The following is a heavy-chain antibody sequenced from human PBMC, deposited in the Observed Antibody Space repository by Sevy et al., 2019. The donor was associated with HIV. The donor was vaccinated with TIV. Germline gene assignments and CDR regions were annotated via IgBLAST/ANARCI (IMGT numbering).Heavy chain of an antibody. J-gene: IGHJ6*02. CDR1: GFNFSSYW. CDR2: ISSDGSIT. Sequence: GGSLRLSCAASGFNFSSYWMHWVRQAPGKGLVWVSRISSDGSITNYAYSVKGRFTFSRDNAKNTVYLQMNSLRVEDTALYYCARAESVSTRNAMDVWGQGTTVTVSS. CDR3: ARAESVSTRNAMDV. D-gene: IGHD4-17*01. V-gene: IGHV3-74*01.